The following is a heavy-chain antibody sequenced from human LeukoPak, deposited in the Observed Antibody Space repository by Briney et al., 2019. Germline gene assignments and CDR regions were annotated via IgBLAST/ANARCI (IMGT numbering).Heavy chain of an antibody. Sequence: PGGSLRLSCAASGFTFSRYSMTWVRQAPGKGLEWLSYISISSTAMYYADSVKGRFTISRDNAKNSLYLQMNSLRVEDTAVYYCARQMGMFPIDPIDYWGQGTLVTVSS. CDR2: ISISSTAM. CDR1: GFTFSRYS. D-gene: IGHD7-27*01. J-gene: IGHJ4*02. V-gene: IGHV3-48*04. CDR3: ARQMGMFPIDPIDY.